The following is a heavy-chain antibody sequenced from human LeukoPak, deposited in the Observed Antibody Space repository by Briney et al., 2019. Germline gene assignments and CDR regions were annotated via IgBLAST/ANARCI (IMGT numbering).Heavy chain of an antibody. J-gene: IGHJ4*02. CDR2: INPTGDST. D-gene: IGHD4-23*01. Sequence: ASVKVSCKASGYTFSSYYMHWVRQAPGQGLEWVGLINPTGDSTNYAQNFRGRVTMTRDTSTSTVYMDLSSLRSEDAAVYYCAREASGGYFDYWGQGTLVTVSS. CDR1: GYTFSSYY. CDR3: AREASGGYFDY. V-gene: IGHV1-46*01.